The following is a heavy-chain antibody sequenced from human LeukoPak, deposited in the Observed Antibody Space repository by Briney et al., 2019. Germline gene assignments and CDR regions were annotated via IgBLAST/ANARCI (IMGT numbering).Heavy chain of an antibody. CDR2: ISNSGGST. Sequence: GGSLRLSCAASGFTFSSYVMSWVRQAPGKGLEWVSSISNSGGSTYYADSVKGRFTISRDNSKNTLYLQMNSLRAEDTAVYYCAIDRSGWPIDYWGQGTLVTVSS. CDR1: GFTFSSYV. CDR3: AIDRSGWPIDY. J-gene: IGHJ4*02. V-gene: IGHV3-23*01. D-gene: IGHD6-19*01.